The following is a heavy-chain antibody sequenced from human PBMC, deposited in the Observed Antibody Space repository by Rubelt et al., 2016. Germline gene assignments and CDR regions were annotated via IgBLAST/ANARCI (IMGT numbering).Heavy chain of an antibody. V-gene: IGHV4-39*01. J-gene: IGHJ4*02. Sequence: GKGLEWIGSIYYSGSTYYNPSLKSRVTISVDTSKNQFSLKLSSVTAADTAGYYCASMLVGATLYFDYWGQGTLVTVSS. CDR3: ASMLVGATLYFDY. D-gene: IGHD1-26*01. CDR2: IYYSGST.